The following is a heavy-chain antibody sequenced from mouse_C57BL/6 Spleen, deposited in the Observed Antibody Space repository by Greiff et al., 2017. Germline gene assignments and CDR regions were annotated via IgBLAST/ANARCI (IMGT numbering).Heavy chain of an antibody. CDR3: ARTGGSSYNDWYFDV. D-gene: IGHD1-1*01. CDR1: GYSFTGYF. Sequence: EVKLVESGPELVKPGDSVKISCKASGYSFTGYFMNWVMQSHGKSLEWIGRINPYNGDTFYNQKFKGKATLTVDKSSSTAHMELRSLTSEDSAVYYCARTGGSSYNDWYFDVWGTGTTVTVSS. J-gene: IGHJ1*03. CDR2: INPYNGDT. V-gene: IGHV1-20*01.